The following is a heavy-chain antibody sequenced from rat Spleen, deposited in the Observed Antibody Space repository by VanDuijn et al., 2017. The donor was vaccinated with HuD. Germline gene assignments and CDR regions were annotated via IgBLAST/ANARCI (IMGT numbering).Heavy chain of an antibody. J-gene: IGHJ2*01. CDR3: TTVGPDWEFGY. V-gene: IGHV5-29*01. Sequence: EVQLVESDGGLVQPGRSLTLFCAASGFTFSDYGMAWVRQGPTKGLEWVATISYGDRSGHSSTYYRDSVKGRFTISRDNAKSTLYLQMDSLRSEDTATYYCTTVGPDWEFGYWGQGVMVTVSS. CDR2: ISYGDRSGHSST. D-gene: IGHD5-1*01. CDR1: GFTFSDYG.